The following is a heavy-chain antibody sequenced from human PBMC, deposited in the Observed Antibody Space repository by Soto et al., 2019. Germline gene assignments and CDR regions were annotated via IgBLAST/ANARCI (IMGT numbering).Heavy chain of an antibody. V-gene: IGHV3-53*01. CDR1: GFTVSSNY. D-gene: IGHD6-13*01. J-gene: IGHJ6*03. CDR3: ARDRYSSSWYGTYYYYYYMDV. CDR2: IYSGGST. Sequence: GGSLRLSCAASGFTVSSNYMSWVRQAPGKGLEWVSVIYSGGSTYYADSMKGRFTISRDNSKNTLYLQMNSLRAEDTAVYYCARDRYSSSWYGTYYYYYYMDVWGKGTTVTVSS.